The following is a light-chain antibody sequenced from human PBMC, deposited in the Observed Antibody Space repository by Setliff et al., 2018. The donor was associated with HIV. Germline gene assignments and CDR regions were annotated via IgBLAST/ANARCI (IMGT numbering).Light chain of an antibody. J-gene: IGLJ1*01. V-gene: IGLV2-8*01. Sequence: QSVLTQPPSAPGSPGQSVTISCTGTSSDVGGFNYVSWYQQHPGKAPKLMIYEVNKRPSGVPDRFSGSKSGNTASLTVSGLQAEDEAEYYCSSYAGSKNVFGTGTKVTVL. CDR3: SSYAGSKNV. CDR2: EVN. CDR1: SSDVGGFNY.